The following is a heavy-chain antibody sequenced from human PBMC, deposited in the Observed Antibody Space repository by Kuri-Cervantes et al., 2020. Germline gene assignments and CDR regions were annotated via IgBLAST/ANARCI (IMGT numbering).Heavy chain of an antibody. V-gene: IGHV4-38-2*01. CDR2: LYPSGTT. D-gene: IGHD5-18*01. CDR1: GTSISSAYY. CDR3: ARQADTARHKFDY. Sequence: ESLKISCGISGTSISSAYYWGWIRQPPGKGLEWIGSLYPSGTTYFNPSLKSRVAISVDTSKNQFSLNLTSVTAADTAVYFCARQADTARHKFDYWGQGTLVTVSS. J-gene: IGHJ4*02.